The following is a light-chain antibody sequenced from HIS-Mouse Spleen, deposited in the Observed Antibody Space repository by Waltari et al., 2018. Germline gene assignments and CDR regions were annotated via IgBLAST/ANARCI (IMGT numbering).Light chain of an antibody. Sequence: QSALTQPASVSGSPGQPITISCTGTSSYVGSYNLVSWYQPHPGKAPKLMIYEGSKRPSGVSNRFSGSKSGNTASLTISGLQAEDEADYYCCSYAGSSTWVFGGGTKLTVL. CDR3: CSYAGSSTWV. V-gene: IGLV2-23*01. CDR1: SSYVGSYNL. J-gene: IGLJ3*02. CDR2: EGS.